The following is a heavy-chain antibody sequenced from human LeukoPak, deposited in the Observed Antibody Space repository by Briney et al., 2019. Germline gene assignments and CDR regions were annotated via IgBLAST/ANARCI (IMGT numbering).Heavy chain of an antibody. CDR1: GFTFSSYS. D-gene: IGHD6-19*01. V-gene: IGHV3-48*01. Sequence: GGSLRLSCAASGFTFSSYSMNWVRQAPGKGLEWVSYISGSSSTIYYADSVKGRFTISRDNAKNSLYLQMNSLRAEDTAVYYCARDTSSGWYYYFDYWGQGTLVTVSS. CDR2: ISGSSSTI. CDR3: ARDTSSGWYYYFDY. J-gene: IGHJ4*02.